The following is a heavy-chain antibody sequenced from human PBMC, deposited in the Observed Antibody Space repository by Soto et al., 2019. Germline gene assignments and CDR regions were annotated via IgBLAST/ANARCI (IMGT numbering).Heavy chain of an antibody. V-gene: IGHV3-11*01. D-gene: IGHD2-2*02. CDR2: ITSSGGNA. CDR3: ARDMYTNYANYFDL. Sequence: LRLSCAASGFSFKDYYMTWMRQTPEKGLEWISTITSSGGNAYYAASVKGRVTISRDNAHNSLYLQMSGLRAEDTALYYCARDMYTNYANYFDLWGQGTLVTVSS. CDR1: GFSFKDYY. J-gene: IGHJ5*02.